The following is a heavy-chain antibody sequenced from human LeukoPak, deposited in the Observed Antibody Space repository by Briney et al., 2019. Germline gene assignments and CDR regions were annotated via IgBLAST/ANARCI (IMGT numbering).Heavy chain of an antibody. CDR2: ISYDGSNK. J-gene: IGHJ4*02. V-gene: IGHV3-30-3*01. CDR3: AREGSIAAKRVLVH. CDR1: GFTFSSYA. D-gene: IGHD6-6*01. Sequence: GGSLRLSCAASGFTFSSYAMHWVRQAPGKGLEWVAVISYDGSNKYYADSVKGRFTISRDNSKNTLYLQMNSLRAEDTAVYYCAREGSIAAKRVLVHWGQGTLVTVSS.